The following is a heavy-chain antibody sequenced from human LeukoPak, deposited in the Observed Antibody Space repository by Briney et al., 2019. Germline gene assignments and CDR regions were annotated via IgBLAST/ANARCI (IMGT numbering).Heavy chain of an antibody. V-gene: IGHV3-21*04. CDR1: GFTFSSYS. CDR2: ISSSSSYI. Sequence: AGGSLRLSCAASGFTFSSYSMNWVRQAPGKGLEWVSSISSSSSYIYYADSVKGRFTISRDNAKNSLYLQMNSLRAEDTAVYYCAKVREGNWFDPWGQGTLVTVSS. D-gene: IGHD1-26*01. J-gene: IGHJ5*02. CDR3: AKVREGNWFDP.